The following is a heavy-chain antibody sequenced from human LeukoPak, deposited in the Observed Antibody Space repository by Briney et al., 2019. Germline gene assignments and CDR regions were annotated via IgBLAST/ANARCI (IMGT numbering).Heavy chain of an antibody. CDR1: GGSITTYY. CDR2: IYNSGNT. Sequence: PSETLSPTCTVSGGSITTYYWTWIRQPPGKGLEWIGYIYNSGNTNYNPSLKSRVTISIDTSRNQVSLRLSSVTAADTAAYYCARQGSGGRSFDVWGQGTMVTVSS. CDR3: ARQGSGGRSFDV. V-gene: IGHV4-59*08. J-gene: IGHJ3*01. D-gene: IGHD1-26*01.